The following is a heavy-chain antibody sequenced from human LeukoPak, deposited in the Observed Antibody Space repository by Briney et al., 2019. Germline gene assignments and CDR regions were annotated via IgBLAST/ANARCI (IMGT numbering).Heavy chain of an antibody. Sequence: GGSLRLSCAASGFIISNQYLSWVRQAPGKGLEWVSIIYSDGATYFADSMKGRFTLFRDSSKNMLYLQMNNLRAEDTAVYYCARSNYGGLDYWGQGTVVSVSS. CDR3: ARSNYGGLDY. J-gene: IGHJ4*02. CDR2: IYSDGAT. CDR1: GFIISNQY. V-gene: IGHV3-53*01. D-gene: IGHD4-23*01.